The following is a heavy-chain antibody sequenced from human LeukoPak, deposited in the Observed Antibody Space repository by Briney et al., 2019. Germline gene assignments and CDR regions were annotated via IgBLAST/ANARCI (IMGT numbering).Heavy chain of an antibody. J-gene: IGHJ5*02. Sequence: ASVKVSCKASGYTFTSYAMHWVRQAPGQRLEWMGWINAGNGNTKYLQKFQGRVTITRDTSTSTAYMELRSLRSDDTAVYYCVRCSSTSCYAMGFDPWGQGTLVTVSS. V-gene: IGHV1-3*01. CDR2: INAGNGNT. D-gene: IGHD2-2*01. CDR1: GYTFTSYA. CDR3: VRCSSTSCYAMGFDP.